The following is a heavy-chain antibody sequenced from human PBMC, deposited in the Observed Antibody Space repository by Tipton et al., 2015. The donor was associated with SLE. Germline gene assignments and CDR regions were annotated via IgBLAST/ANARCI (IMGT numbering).Heavy chain of an antibody. CDR3: AKDEYSSGWPFDY. CDR2: ISGSGGST. Sequence: GSLRLSCAASGFTFSSYAMSWVRQAPGKGLEWVSAISGSGGSTYYADSVKGRFTISRDNSKNTLYLQMNSLRAEDTAVYHCAKDEYSSGWPFDYWGQGTLATVSS. D-gene: IGHD6-19*01. V-gene: IGHV3-23*01. CDR1: GFTFSSYA. J-gene: IGHJ4*02.